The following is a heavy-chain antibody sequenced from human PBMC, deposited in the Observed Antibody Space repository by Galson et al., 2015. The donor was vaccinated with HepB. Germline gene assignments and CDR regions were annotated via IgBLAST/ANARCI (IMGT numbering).Heavy chain of an antibody. J-gene: IGHJ4*02. V-gene: IGHV3-30*18. Sequence: SLRLSCAASGFTFSSYGMHWVRQAPGKGLEWVAVISYDGSNKYYADSVKGRFTISRDNSKNTLYLQMNSLRAEDTAVYYCAKNYGDKPYYFDYWGQGTLVTVSS. D-gene: IGHD4-17*01. CDR2: ISYDGSNK. CDR3: AKNYGDKPYYFDY. CDR1: GFTFSSYG.